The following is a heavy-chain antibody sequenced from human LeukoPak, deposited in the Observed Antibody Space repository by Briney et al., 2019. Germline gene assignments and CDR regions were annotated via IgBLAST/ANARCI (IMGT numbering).Heavy chain of an antibody. V-gene: IGHV3-49*03. Sequence: GGSLRLSCTASGFTFGDYAMSWFRQAPGKGLEWIGFIRSKAYGGTTEYAASVKGRFTISRDDSKSIAYLQMNSLKTEDTAVYYCTRDFSSIWYGTTDYWGKGPLVTVSS. CDR2: IRSKAYGGTT. J-gene: IGHJ4*02. CDR1: GFTFGDYA. D-gene: IGHD6-13*01. CDR3: TRDFSSIWYGTTDY.